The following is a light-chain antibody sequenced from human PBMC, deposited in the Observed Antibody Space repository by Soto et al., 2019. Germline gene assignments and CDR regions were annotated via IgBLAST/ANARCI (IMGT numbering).Light chain of an antibody. CDR2: HVS. J-gene: IGKJ3*01. CDR3: MQGRHWPYT. CDR1: QSLIHSDGNTY. V-gene: IGKV2-30*02. Sequence: DVVVTQSPLSLPVTLGQPASISCRSSQSLIHSDGNTYLHWFQQRPGQSPRRLIYHVSIRDSGVPDRFSGSGSGTDFTLEISRVEAEDVGVYDCMQGRHWPYTFGPGTTVDIK.